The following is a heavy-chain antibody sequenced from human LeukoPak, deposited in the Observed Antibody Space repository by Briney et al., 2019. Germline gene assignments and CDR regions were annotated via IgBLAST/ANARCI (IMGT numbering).Heavy chain of an antibody. CDR1: GYSFTTYW. V-gene: IGHV5-51*01. CDR2: IYPGDSDT. CDR3: ARHPWEGAFDI. J-gene: IGHJ3*02. D-gene: IGHD1-26*01. Sequence: GESLKISCKDSGYSFTTYWIGWVRQMPGKGLEWMGIIYPGDSDTRYSPSFQGQVIIPADKSISAAYLQWSSLKASDTAMYYCARHPWEGAFDIWGQGTMVTVSS.